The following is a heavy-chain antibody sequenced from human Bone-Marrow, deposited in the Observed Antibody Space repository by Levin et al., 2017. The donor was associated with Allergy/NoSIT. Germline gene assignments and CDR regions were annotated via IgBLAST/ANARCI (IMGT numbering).Heavy chain of an antibody. CDR2: IYPGDSET. CDR1: GYQFADHW. D-gene: IGHD3-10*01. CDR3: ARQSDELPPYDGEWVEEHYFDY. Sequence: PGGSLRLSCRASGYQFADHWIGWVRQLPGKGLEWMGNIYPGDSETRSSPSFQGQVTISVDKSINTAYLQWASLSASDTAMYFCARQSDELPPYDGEWVEEHYFDYWGQGTLVTVSS. J-gene: IGHJ4*02. V-gene: IGHV5-51*01.